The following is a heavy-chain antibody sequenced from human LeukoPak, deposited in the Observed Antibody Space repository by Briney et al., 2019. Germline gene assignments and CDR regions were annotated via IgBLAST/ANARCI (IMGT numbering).Heavy chain of an antibody. D-gene: IGHD2-2*01. CDR2: INHSGST. Sequence: PSETLSLTCTVVSGGSISSSSYYWGWIRQPPGKGLEWIGEINHSGSTNYNPSLKSRVTISVDTSKNQFSLKLSSVTAADTAVYYCARGRSQLLRLYYFDYWGQGTLVTVSS. V-gene: IGHV4-39*07. CDR1: GGSISSSSYY. J-gene: IGHJ4*02. CDR3: ARGRSQLLRLYYFDY.